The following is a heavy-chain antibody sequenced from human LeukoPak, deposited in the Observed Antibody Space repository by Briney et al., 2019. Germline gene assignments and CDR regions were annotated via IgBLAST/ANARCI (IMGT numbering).Heavy chain of an antibody. V-gene: IGHV3-21*01. CDR2: ISSSSSYI. CDR3: ARDNDVHCSGGSCTNFDY. J-gene: IGHJ4*02. Sequence: GGSLRLSCAASRFTFSSYAMSWVRQAPGKGLEWVSAISSSSSYIYYSDSVKGRFTISRDNAKKSLYLQMNSLRAEDTAIYYCARDNDVHCSGGSCTNFDYWGQGTLVTVSS. CDR1: RFTFSSYA. D-gene: IGHD2-15*01.